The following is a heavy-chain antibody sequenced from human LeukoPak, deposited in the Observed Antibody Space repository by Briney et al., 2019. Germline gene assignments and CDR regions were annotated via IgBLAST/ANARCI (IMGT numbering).Heavy chain of an antibody. V-gene: IGHV1-8*03. CDR3: VRRMYYYYYMDV. D-gene: IGHD2-15*01. CDR1: GYTFTSYD. CDR2: MNPNSGNT. Sequence: ASVKVSCKASGYTFTSYDINWVRQATGQGLEWMGWMNPNSGNTGYAQKFQGRVTITRNTSISTAYMELSSLRAEDTAVYYCVRRMYYYYYMDVWGKGTTVTVSS. J-gene: IGHJ6*03.